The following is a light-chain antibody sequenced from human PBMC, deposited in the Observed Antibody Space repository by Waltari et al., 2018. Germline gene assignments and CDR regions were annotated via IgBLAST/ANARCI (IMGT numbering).Light chain of an antibody. CDR1: RGISNY. V-gene: IGKV1-17*01. Sequence: TCRASRGISNYLAWYQQKPGEAPKPLIYVADNLQSGVPSRFSGSGSGTEFTLTISRLQPEDFATYYCLQHNSYPITFGGGTKVGIE. J-gene: IGKJ4*01. CDR2: VAD. CDR3: LQHNSYPIT.